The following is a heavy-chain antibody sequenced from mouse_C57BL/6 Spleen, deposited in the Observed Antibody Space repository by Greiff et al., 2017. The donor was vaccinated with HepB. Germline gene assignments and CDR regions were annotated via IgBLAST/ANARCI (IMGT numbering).Heavy chain of an antibody. CDR2: IYPGNSDT. Sequence: VQLKQSGTVLARPGASVKMSCKTSGYTFTSYWMHWVKQRPGQGLEWIGAIYPGNSDTSYNQKFKGKAKLTAVTSASTAYMELSSLTNEDSAVYYCTRSLITTVEFYAMDYWGQGTSVTVSS. V-gene: IGHV1-5*01. CDR1: GYTFTSYW. CDR3: TRSLITTVEFYAMDY. J-gene: IGHJ4*01. D-gene: IGHD1-1*01.